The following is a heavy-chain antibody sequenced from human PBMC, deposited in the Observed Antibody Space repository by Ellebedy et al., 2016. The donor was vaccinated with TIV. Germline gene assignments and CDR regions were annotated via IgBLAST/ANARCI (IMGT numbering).Heavy chain of an antibody. CDR1: GFTFSSYG. Sequence: GESLKISCAASGFTFSSYGMHWVRQAPGKGLEWVAFIRYDGNNKDYADSVKGRFTISRDNSKNTLYLQMNSLRAEDTAVYHCAKSIILGAASVYFGLDVWGQGTTVTVSS. CDR2: IRYDGNNK. J-gene: IGHJ6*02. V-gene: IGHV3-30*02. CDR3: AKSIILGAASVYFGLDV. D-gene: IGHD6-13*01.